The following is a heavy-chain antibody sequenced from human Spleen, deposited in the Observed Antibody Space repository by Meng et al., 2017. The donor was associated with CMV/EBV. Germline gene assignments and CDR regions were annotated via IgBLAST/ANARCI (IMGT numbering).Heavy chain of an antibody. Sequence: GESLKISCAASGFTFSSYAMHWVRQGPGKGLEWVAVISYDGSNKYYADSVKGRFTISRDNSKNTLYLQMNSLRAEDTAVYYCARGGGYDFWSGYYAGRGYYYGMDVWGQGTTVTVSS. CDR2: ISYDGSNK. D-gene: IGHD3-3*01. CDR3: ARGGGYDFWSGYYAGRGYYYGMDV. CDR1: GFTFSSYA. V-gene: IGHV3-30*04. J-gene: IGHJ6*02.